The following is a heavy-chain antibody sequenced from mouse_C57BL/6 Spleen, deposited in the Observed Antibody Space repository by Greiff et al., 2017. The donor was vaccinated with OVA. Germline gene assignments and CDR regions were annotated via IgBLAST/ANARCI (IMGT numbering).Heavy chain of an antibody. CDR1: GFTFSDYG. V-gene: IGHV5-17*01. CDR3: ARQESTTVVAGAMDY. J-gene: IGHJ4*01. CDR2: ISSGSSTI. D-gene: IGHD1-1*01. Sequence: EVQLKESGGGLVKPGGSLKLSCAASGFTFSDYGMHWVRQAPEKGLEWVAYISSGSSTIYYADTVKGRFTISRDNAKNTLCLQMTSLRSEDTAMYYCARQESTTVVAGAMDYWGQGTSVTVSS.